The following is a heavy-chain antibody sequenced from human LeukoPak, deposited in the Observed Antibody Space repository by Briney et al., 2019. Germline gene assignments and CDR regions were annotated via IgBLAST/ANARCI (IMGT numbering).Heavy chain of an antibody. V-gene: IGHV4-4*07. CDR1: GGSISSYY. D-gene: IGHD3-10*01. Sequence: PSETLSLACTVSGGSISSYYWSWIRQPAGKGLEWIGRIYTSGSTDYNPSLKSRVTMSVDTSKNQFSLKLSSVTAADTAVYYCAGAPSLLWFGELSGYYYYMDVWGKGTTVTISS. CDR3: AGAPSLLWFGELSGYYYYMDV. CDR2: IYTSGST. J-gene: IGHJ6*03.